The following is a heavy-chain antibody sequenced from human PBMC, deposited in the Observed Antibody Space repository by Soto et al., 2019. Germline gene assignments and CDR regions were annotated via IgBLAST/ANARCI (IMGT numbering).Heavy chain of an antibody. Sequence: QITLKESGPTLVKPTRTLTLTCTFSGFSFNTTGVGVGWIRQPPGRPLEWLTIIYWDDDKRYSPSLKSRLTITKDTSKDQVVLTLTNMDPVDTGTYFCAHRAVLCSGGTCYSHPFDSWGQGTLVTVSS. CDR2: IYWDDDK. J-gene: IGHJ4*02. D-gene: IGHD2-15*01. V-gene: IGHV2-5*02. CDR1: GFSFNTTGVG. CDR3: AHRAVLCSGGTCYSHPFDS.